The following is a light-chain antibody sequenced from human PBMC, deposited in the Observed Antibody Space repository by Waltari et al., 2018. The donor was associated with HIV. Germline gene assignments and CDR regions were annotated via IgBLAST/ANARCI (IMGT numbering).Light chain of an antibody. V-gene: IGKV2-28*01. CDR2: FGS. Sequence: IVVTQSSLSLPVTPGEPASISCTSHQRLLSTNGYNYLDCYLQKPGQAPQLLIYFGSHRASGVPDRCSGRGAGTHFTLKISRLQTEDVGVYGCMQALQIPWTFGLGTKVEIK. CDR3: MQALQIPWT. CDR1: QRLLSTNGYNY. J-gene: IGKJ1*01.